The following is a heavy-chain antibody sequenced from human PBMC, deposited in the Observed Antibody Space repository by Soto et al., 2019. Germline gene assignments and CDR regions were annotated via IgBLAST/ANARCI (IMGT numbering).Heavy chain of an antibody. CDR2: ISSSSSTI. D-gene: IGHD3-10*01. CDR3: ASPRRLMVRAPSGAFAI. J-gene: IGHJ3*02. Sequence: GGSLRLSCAASGFTFSSYSMNWVRQAPGKGLEWVSYISSSSSTIYYADSVKGRFTISRDNAKNSLYLQMNSLRDEDTAVYYCASPRRLMVRAPSGAFAIWGQGTMVTVSS. CDR1: GFTFSSYS. V-gene: IGHV3-48*02.